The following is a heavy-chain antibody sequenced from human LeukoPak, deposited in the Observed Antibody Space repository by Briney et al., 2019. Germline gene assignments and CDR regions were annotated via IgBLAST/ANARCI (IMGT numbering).Heavy chain of an antibody. J-gene: IGHJ5*02. CDR1: GGSISSYY. V-gene: IGHV4-39*01. CDR2: IYYSGST. CDR3: TRQEYQLLFSGFDP. Sequence: SETLSLTCTVSGGSISSYYWSWIRQPPGKGLEWIGSIYYSGSTYYNPSLKSRVTISVDTSKNQFSLKLSSVTAADTAVYYCTRQEYQLLFSGFDPWGQGTLVTVSS. D-gene: IGHD2-2*01.